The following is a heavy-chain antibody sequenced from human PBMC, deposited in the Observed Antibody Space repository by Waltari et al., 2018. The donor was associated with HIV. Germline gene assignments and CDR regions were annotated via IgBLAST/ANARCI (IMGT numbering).Heavy chain of an antibody. CDR1: GLRFRNSA. CDR3: SKEGGLIGDDY. D-gene: IGHD3-22*01. Sequence: EVQMLESGGGLVQPGGSLRLSCAAYGLRFRNSARRWVRPAPGKGLEWVSAINPTGRRTFYADSVKGRFTISRDNSKNTLYLQLNSPRAEDTAIYYCSKEGGLIGDDYWGQGTLVTVSS. CDR2: INPTGRRT. V-gene: IGHV3-23*01. J-gene: IGHJ4*02.